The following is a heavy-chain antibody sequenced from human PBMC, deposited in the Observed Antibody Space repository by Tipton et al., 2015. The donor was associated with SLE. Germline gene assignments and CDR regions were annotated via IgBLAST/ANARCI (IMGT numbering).Heavy chain of an antibody. CDR3: ARGVRYSSGWYYFDY. V-gene: IGHV4-59*01. CDR2: IYYSGST. Sequence: TLSLTCTVSGGSISSYYWSWIRQPPGKGLEWIGYIYYSGSTNYNPSLKSRVTISVDTSKNQFSLKLSSVTAADTAVYYCARGVRYSSGWYYFDYWDQGTLVTVSS. J-gene: IGHJ4*02. D-gene: IGHD6-19*01. CDR1: GGSISSYY.